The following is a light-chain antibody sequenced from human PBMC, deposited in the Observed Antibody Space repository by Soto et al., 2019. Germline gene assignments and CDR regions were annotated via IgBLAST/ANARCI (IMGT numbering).Light chain of an antibody. V-gene: IGLV1-40*01. J-gene: IGLJ7*01. Sequence: QTVVTQPPSVSGAPGQRVTISCTGSSSNIGAGYDVHWYQQLPGTAPKLLIYANNIRPSGVPDRFSGSESGTSASLAITGLQAEDEADYYCQSYDSSLSGWGVFGGGTQLTVL. CDR1: SSNIGAGYD. CDR3: QSYDSSLSGWGV. CDR2: ANN.